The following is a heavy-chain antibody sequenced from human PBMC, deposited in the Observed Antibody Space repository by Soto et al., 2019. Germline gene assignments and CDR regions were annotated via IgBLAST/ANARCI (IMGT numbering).Heavy chain of an antibody. J-gene: IGHJ4*02. D-gene: IGHD3-22*01. Sequence: GESVKISCKGSGYSFTIYCIGWVLQMPGKGLEWMGIIYPGDSDTRYSPPFQGQVTISADKSISTAYLQWSSLKASDTAMYYCARMDSSGLGIDYWGQGTLVTVSS. CDR1: GYSFTIYC. CDR3: ARMDSSGLGIDY. CDR2: IYPGDSDT. V-gene: IGHV5-51*01.